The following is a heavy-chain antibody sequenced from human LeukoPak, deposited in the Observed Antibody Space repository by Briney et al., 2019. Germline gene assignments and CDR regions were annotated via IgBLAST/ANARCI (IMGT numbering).Heavy chain of an antibody. CDR2: ISYDGSNK. CDR3: AKDQTMYSSSWYYFDY. J-gene: IGHJ4*02. Sequence: PGGSLRLSCAASGFTFSSYGMHWVRQAPGKGLEWVAVISYDGSNKYYADSVKGRFTISRDNSKNTLYLQMNSLRAEDTAVYYCAKDQTMYSSSWYYFDYWGQGTLVTVSS. CDR1: GFTFSSYG. D-gene: IGHD6-13*01. V-gene: IGHV3-30*18.